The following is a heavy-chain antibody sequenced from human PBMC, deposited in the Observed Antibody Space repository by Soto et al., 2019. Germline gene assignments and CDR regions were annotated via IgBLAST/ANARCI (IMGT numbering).Heavy chain of an antibody. D-gene: IGHD6-13*01. CDR3: ARIDVGIAAAGDFDY. CDR1: GGSISSSSYY. CDR2: IYYSGST. V-gene: IGHV4-39*01. J-gene: IGHJ4*02. Sequence: KPSETLSLTCTVSGGSISSSSYYWGWIRQPPGKGLEWIGSIYYSGSTYYNPSLKSQVTISVDTSKNQFSLKLSSVTAADTAVYYCARIDVGIAAAGDFDYWGQGTLVTVSS.